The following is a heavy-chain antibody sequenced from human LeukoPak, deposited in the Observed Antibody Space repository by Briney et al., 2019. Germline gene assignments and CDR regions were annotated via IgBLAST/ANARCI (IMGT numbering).Heavy chain of an antibody. Sequence: PSETLSLTCTVSGGSISSYYWSWIRQPPGKALEWIGYIYYSGSTNYNLSLKSRVTISVDTSKNQFSLKLSYVTAADTAVYYCARHGSRDGVYDSSGYYQFVYWGQGTLVTVSS. CDR3: ARHGSRDGVYDSSGYYQFVY. D-gene: IGHD3-22*01. J-gene: IGHJ4*02. CDR2: IYYSGST. CDR1: GGSISSYY. V-gene: IGHV4-59*08.